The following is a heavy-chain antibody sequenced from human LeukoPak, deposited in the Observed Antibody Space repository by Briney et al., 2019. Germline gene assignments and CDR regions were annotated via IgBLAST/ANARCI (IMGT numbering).Heavy chain of an antibody. CDR2: ISSSSSYI. D-gene: IGHD3-3*01. Sequence: GGSLRLSCAASGFTFSSYSMNWVRQAPGKGLEWVSSISSSSSYIYYADSVKGRFTISRDNAKNSLYLQMNSLRAEDTAVYYCAREHVKYITIFGVVNLTLYYYYGMDVWGQGTTVTVSS. CDR3: AREHVKYITIFGVVNLTLYYYYGMDV. V-gene: IGHV3-21*01. CDR1: GFTFSSYS. J-gene: IGHJ6*02.